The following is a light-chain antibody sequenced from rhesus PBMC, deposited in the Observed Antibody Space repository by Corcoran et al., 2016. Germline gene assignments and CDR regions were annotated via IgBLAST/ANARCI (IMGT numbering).Light chain of an antibody. CDR2: DAS. V-gene: IGKV1-28*01. CDR3: LQHDSFPFT. J-gene: IGKJ3*01. Sequence: DIQMTQSPSSLSASVGDTVTITCRASQGISSSLNWFQLKPGKALRLLIYDASSLESWVPSRFGGRGSWTEFTLTISSLKPEDFAAYYCLQHDSFPFTFGPGTTLDIK. CDR1: QGISSS.